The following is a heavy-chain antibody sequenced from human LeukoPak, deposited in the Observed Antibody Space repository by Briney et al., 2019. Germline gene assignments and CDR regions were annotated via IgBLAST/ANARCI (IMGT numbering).Heavy chain of an antibody. V-gene: IGHV4-4*07. D-gene: IGHD3-22*01. J-gene: IGHJ3*02. Sequence: SETLSLTCSVSGGSISGYYWSWIRQPAGKGLEWIGRVYTSGSTSWSTNYNPSLKSRVTMSVDTSKNQFSLRLNSLTAADTAVYYCARQGHPYYYDDKDAFDIWGQGTMVTVSS. CDR2: VYTSGSTSWST. CDR3: ARQGHPYYYDDKDAFDI. CDR1: GGSISGYY.